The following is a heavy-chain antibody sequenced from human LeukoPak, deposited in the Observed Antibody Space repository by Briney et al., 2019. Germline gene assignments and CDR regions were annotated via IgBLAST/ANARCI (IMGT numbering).Heavy chain of an antibody. V-gene: IGHV4-39*01. J-gene: IGHJ4*02. CDR2: IQYSGST. Sequence: SETLSLTCTVSGGSVSSSSHYWGWIRQPPGKGLEWIGCIQYSGSTYYNPSLQSRLTISVDTSKSQFSLELNSVTAADTAVYYCARLSVGLPADYWGQGTLVTVSS. D-gene: IGHD1-26*01. CDR1: GGSVSSSSHY. CDR3: ARLSVGLPADY.